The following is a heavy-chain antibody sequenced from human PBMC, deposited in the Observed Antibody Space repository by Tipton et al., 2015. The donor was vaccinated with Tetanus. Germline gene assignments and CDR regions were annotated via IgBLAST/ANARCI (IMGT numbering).Heavy chain of an antibody. J-gene: IGHJ4*02. CDR1: GFTFSNAW. CDR3: PTAGIAGAGHRVAS. D-gene: IGHD6-19*01. CDR2: IKSKTDGGTI. V-gene: IGHV3-15*01. Sequence: SGFTFSNAWMSWVRQAPGKGLEWVGRIKSKTDGGTIDYAAAVKGRFTISRDDSKNTLYLQMNSLKSGDTAVYFCPTAGIAGAGHRVASWGRGPLVAVSS.